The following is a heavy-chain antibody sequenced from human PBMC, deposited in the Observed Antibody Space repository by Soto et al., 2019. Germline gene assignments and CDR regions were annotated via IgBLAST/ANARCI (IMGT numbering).Heavy chain of an antibody. CDR3: ATPSQASPCHCTSTSCYTAWFDP. CDR1: GDSVSSNSAA. CDR2: TYYRSKWYN. J-gene: IGHJ5*02. Sequence: SQTLSLTCAISGDSVSSNSAAWNWIRQSPSRGLEWLGRTYYRSKWYNDYAVSVKSRITINPDTSKNQCSLQLNSVTPEVTAVYDCATPSQASPCHCTSTSCYTAWFDPWGQGTLVTVSS. V-gene: IGHV6-1*01. D-gene: IGHD2-2*02.